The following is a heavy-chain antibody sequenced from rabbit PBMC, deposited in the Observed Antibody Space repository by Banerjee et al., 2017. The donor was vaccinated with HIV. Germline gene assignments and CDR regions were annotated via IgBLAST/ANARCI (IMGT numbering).Heavy chain of an antibody. CDR3: ARDRTAGDGYTYTL. D-gene: IGHD6-1*01. CDR1: GFSFSSSYY. J-gene: IGHJ3*01. CDR2: IYAGSGSA. Sequence: QSLEESGGDLVKPGASLTLTCTASGFSFSSSYYMCWARQAPGKGLEWIGCIYAGSGSAYYASWAKGRFTISKTSSTTVTLQMTTLTVADTATYFCARDRTAGDGYTYTLWGQGTLVTVS. V-gene: IGHV1S40*01.